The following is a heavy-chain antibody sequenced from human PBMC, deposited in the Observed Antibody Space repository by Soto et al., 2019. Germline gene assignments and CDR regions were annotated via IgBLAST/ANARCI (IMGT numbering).Heavy chain of an antibody. CDR2: ISSSGSTI. CDR3: SSEVKRGGMGY. J-gene: IGHJ4*02. CDR1: GFTFSDYY. D-gene: IGHD3-16*01. Sequence: GGSLRLSCAASGFTFSDYYMSWIRQAPGKGLEWVSYISSSGSTIYYADSVKGRFTISRDNAKNSLYLQMNSLRAEDAAVYYCSSEVKRGGMGYWGQGTLVTVSS. V-gene: IGHV3-11*01.